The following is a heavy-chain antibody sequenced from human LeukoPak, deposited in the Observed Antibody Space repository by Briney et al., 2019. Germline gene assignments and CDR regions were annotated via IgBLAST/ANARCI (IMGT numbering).Heavy chain of an antibody. CDR1: GGSINSGSFY. CDR3: ARSTDYDDAFDI. V-gene: IGHV4-39*01. CDR2: VYHTGTT. D-gene: IGHD3-16*01. Sequence: SETLSLTCTVSGGSINSGSFYWVWIRQPPGKGLEWIGVVYHTGTTFCNPSLKGRVTISVDTSKNQFSLKLNSVTAADTAVYYCARSTDYDDAFDIWGQGTMVTVSS. J-gene: IGHJ3*02.